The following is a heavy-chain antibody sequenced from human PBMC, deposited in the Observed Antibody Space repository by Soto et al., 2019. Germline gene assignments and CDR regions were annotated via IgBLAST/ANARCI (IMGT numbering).Heavy chain of an antibody. V-gene: IGHV4-59*01. CDR3: AXEYYYDSSGYYSRGAFDI. CDR1: GGSISDYY. CDR2: IYNSGST. J-gene: IGHJ3*02. D-gene: IGHD3-22*01. Sequence: PSETLSLTCTVSGGSISDYYWNWIRQPPGKGLEWIGSIYNSGSTNYNPSLKSRVTISVDTSKNQFSLKQSSVTAADTAVYYCAXEYYYDSSGYYSRGAFDIWGQGAMVTV.